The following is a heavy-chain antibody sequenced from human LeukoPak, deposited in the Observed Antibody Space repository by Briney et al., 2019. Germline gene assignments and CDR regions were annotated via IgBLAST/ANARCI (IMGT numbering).Heavy chain of an antibody. CDR2: INHRGST. CDR3: AKSPRHSGSFS. CDR1: GGSFSGYY. D-gene: IGHD6-19*01. J-gene: IGHJ5*02. Sequence: SETLSLTCAVYGGSFSGYYWSWIRQSPGKGLEWIGEINHRGSTNYNPSLKRRVTISVDTSKNQFSLQLSFVTAGDTAVYYCAKSPRHSGSFSWGQGTLVTVSS. V-gene: IGHV4-34*01.